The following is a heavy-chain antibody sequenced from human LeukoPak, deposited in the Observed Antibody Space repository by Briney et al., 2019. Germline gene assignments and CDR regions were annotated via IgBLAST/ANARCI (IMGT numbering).Heavy chain of an antibody. D-gene: IGHD6-13*01. Sequence: SVKVSCKASGGTFSSYAISWVRQAPGQGLEWMGGIIPIFGTANYAQKFQGRVTITADKSTSTAYMELSSLRSEDTAVYYCARGVRWAAAGSGNDAFDIWGQGTMVTVSS. CDR3: ARGVRWAAAGSGNDAFDI. CDR2: IIPIFGTA. V-gene: IGHV1-69*06. J-gene: IGHJ3*02. CDR1: GGTFSSYA.